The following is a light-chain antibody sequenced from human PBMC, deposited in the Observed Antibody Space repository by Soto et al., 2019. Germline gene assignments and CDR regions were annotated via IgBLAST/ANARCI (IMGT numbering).Light chain of an antibody. J-gene: IGLJ1*01. V-gene: IGLV4-69*01. Sequence: QSVLTQSPSASASLGASVKLTCTLSSGHSSYAIAWHQQQPETGPRYLMKLNSDGRHSKGDGIPDRFSGSSSGAERYLTISSLQSEDEADYYCQTWGTGIHYVFGTGTKLTVL. CDR3: QTWGTGIHYV. CDR2: LNSDGRH. CDR1: SGHSSYA.